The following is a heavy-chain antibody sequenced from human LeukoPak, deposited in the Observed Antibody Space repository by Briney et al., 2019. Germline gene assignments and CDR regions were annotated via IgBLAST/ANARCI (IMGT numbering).Heavy chain of an antibody. V-gene: IGHV3-30*18. D-gene: IGHD4-11*01. CDR3: AKRAPPKRTVDWYFDL. Sequence: GGSLRLPCAASGFTFSSYGMHWVRQAPGKGLEWVAVISYDGSNKYYADSVKGRFTISRDNSKNTLYLQMNSLRAEDTAVYYCAKRAPPKRTVDWYFDLWGRGTLVTVSS. J-gene: IGHJ2*01. CDR2: ISYDGSNK. CDR1: GFTFSSYG.